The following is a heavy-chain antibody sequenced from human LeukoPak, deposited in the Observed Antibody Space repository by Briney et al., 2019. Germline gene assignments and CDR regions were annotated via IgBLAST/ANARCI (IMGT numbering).Heavy chain of an antibody. D-gene: IGHD2-2*02. V-gene: IGHV4-4*02. CDR1: VGSISSGNW. CDR2: IYHNGTL. Sequence: SETLSLTCAASVGSISSGNWWTWVRQSPGKGLEWIGEIYHNGTLNYNPSLKSRVTISADSFKNHFSLKLTSVTAADTAVYYCATAPILRGEGGEHYKYGMDVWGQGTTVIVSS. CDR3: ATAPILRGEGGEHYKYGMDV. J-gene: IGHJ6*02.